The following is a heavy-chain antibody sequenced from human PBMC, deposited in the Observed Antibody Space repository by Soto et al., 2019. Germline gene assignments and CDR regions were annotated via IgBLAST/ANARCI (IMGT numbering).Heavy chain of an antibody. V-gene: IGHV4-34*01. Sequence: SETLSLTCAVYGGYFSGYYWSWIRQPPGKGLEWIGEINHSGSTNYNPSLKSRVTISVDTSKNQFSLKLSSVAAADTAVYYCARANFWSGYYGADGMDVWGQGTTVTVSS. CDR3: ARANFWSGYYGADGMDV. J-gene: IGHJ6*02. CDR1: GGYFSGYY. CDR2: INHSGST. D-gene: IGHD3-3*01.